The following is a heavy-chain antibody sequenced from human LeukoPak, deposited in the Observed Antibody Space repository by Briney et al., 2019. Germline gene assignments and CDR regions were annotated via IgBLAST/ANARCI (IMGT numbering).Heavy chain of an antibody. V-gene: IGHV4-59*01. J-gene: IGHJ4*02. CDR1: GGWISRYY. CDR3: ARDSSGYRRGSFDY. D-gene: IGHD3-22*01. Sequence: SETLSLTCTVSGGWISRYYLSWIRQPPGKGLEWIGYIHYSGSSNYNPSLKSRVTISVDTSKNQFSLNLRSVTAADTAVYYCARDSSGYRRGSFDYWGQGTLVTVSS. CDR2: IHYSGSS.